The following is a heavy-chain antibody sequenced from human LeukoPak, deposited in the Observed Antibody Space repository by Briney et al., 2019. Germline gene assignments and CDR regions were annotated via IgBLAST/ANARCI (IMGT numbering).Heavy chain of an antibody. Sequence: SETLSLTCAVYGGSISHYYWSWIRQSPGKGLECIGEINHSGSTYYNPSLKSRVTISVDTSKNQFSLKLSSVTAADTAVYYCARLVGSNWYHEVLLARDSWGQGTLVTVSS. CDR3: ARLVGSNWYHEVLLARDS. D-gene: IGHD6-13*01. J-gene: IGHJ4*02. V-gene: IGHV4-34*01. CDR1: GGSISHYY. CDR2: INHSGST.